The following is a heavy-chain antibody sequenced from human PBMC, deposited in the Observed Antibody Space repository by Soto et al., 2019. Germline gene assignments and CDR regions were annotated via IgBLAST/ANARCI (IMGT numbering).Heavy chain of an antibody. D-gene: IGHD3-22*01. CDR1: GITVSTNY. J-gene: IGHJ4*02. V-gene: IGHV3-53*02. CDR2: IYSDGKT. Sequence: EVQLVETGGGLIQPGGSLRLSCAASGITVSTNYMSWVRQAPGKGLEWVSVIYSDGKTFYADSVKGRFTISRDNSQNTVLCQRNGLGAAGRALFFWGRGGGGGYYDSSGYMAVWGQGTLVTVSS. CDR3: GRGGGGGYYDSSGYMAV.